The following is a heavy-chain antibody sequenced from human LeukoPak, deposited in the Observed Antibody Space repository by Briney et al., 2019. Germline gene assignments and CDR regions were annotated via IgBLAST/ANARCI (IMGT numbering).Heavy chain of an antibody. V-gene: IGHV4-59*12. J-gene: IGHJ4*02. Sequence: SETLSLTCTVSGGSISSYYWSWIRQPPGKGLEWIGYIYYSGSTNYNPSLKSRVTISVDTSKNQFSLKLSSVTAADTAVYYCATSGFWSGYYTGRDGYWGQGTLVTVSS. CDR3: ATSGFWSGYYTGRDGY. CDR1: GGSISSYY. D-gene: IGHD3-3*01. CDR2: IYYSGST.